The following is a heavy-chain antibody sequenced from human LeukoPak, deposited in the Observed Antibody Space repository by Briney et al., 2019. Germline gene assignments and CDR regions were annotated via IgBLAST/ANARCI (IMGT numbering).Heavy chain of an antibody. Sequence: ASVKVSCKASGYTFTSYYMHWVRQAPGQGLEWMGIINPSGGSTSYAQKFQGRVTMTRDMSTSTVYMELSSLRSEDTAVYYCARDMGSPHYFDYWGQGTLVTVSS. V-gene: IGHV1-46*01. J-gene: IGHJ4*02. CDR1: GYTFTSYY. D-gene: IGHD3-10*01. CDR3: ARDMGSPHYFDY. CDR2: INPSGGST.